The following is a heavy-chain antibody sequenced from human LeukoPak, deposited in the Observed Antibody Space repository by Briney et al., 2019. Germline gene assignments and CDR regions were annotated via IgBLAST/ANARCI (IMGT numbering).Heavy chain of an antibody. CDR3: AAVEDAAYYYDSSGYYYRF. CDR1: GGSISSGSYY. D-gene: IGHD3-22*01. Sequence: SETLSLTCTVSGGSISSGSYYWNWIRQPAGKGLEWIGRIYTSGSTNYNPSLKSRVTISVDTSKNQFSLKLSSVTAADTAVYYCAAVEDAAYYYDSSGYYYRFWGQGTLVTVSS. V-gene: IGHV4-61*02. CDR2: IYTSGST. J-gene: IGHJ4*02.